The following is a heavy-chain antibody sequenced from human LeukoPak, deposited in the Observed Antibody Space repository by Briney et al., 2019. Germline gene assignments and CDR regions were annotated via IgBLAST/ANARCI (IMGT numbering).Heavy chain of an antibody. D-gene: IGHD2-15*01. Sequence: PGGSLRLSCAASGFTFRTYVMHWVRQAPGKGLEWVSFIRFDELDRYYADSVKGRFFISRDNSRSTLYLQMNSLRAEDTAVYYCARTHCSDDSCLSPYYYYYLDVWGKGTTVTVSS. CDR1: GFTFRTYV. V-gene: IGHV3-30*02. CDR2: IRFDELDR. CDR3: ARTHCSDDSCLSPYYYYYLDV. J-gene: IGHJ6*03.